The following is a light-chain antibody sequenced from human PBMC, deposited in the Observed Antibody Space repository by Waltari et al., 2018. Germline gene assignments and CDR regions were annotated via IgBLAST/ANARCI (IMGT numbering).Light chain of an antibody. CDR3: QQSSERPVT. V-gene: IGKV3-11*01. Sequence: EIVLTQSPATLSLSPGERANLSCRASKGISRNLGWYQQKRGQAPRLLIYDASNRATGIPARFSGSGSGTDFTLTISSLEPEDFAVYYCQQSSERPVTFGGGTKVEIK. CDR2: DAS. CDR1: KGISRN. J-gene: IGKJ4*01.